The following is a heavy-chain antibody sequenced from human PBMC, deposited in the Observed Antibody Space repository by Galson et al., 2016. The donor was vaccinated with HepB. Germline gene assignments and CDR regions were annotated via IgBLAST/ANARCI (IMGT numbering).Heavy chain of an antibody. Sequence: QSGAEVKKPGESLKISCKASGYIFTTYWIAWVRQMPGNALEWMGIIYPSDSDVRYSTSCQGQVTVSADTSTTTAYLQWGSLKAADTAMYYCARVRQYNFANEVFGLWGQGTMVTVSS. CDR3: ARVRQYNFANEVFGL. J-gene: IGHJ3*01. CDR1: GYIFTTYW. D-gene: IGHD1-1*01. CDR2: IYPSDSDV. V-gene: IGHV5-51*01.